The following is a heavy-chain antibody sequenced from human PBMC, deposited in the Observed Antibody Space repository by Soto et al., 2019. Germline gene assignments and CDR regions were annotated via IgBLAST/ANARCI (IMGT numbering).Heavy chain of an antibody. J-gene: IGHJ6*02. CDR3: ATDRGVTPSEYYYGMDV. CDR1: GYTLTELS. Sequence: VKVSCKVSGYTLTELSMHWVRQAPGKGLEWMGGFDPEDGETIYAQKFQGRVTMTEDTSTDTAYMELSSLRSEDTAVYYCATDRGVTPSEYYYGMDVWGQGTTVTVSS. D-gene: IGHD3-10*01. CDR2: FDPEDGET. V-gene: IGHV1-24*01.